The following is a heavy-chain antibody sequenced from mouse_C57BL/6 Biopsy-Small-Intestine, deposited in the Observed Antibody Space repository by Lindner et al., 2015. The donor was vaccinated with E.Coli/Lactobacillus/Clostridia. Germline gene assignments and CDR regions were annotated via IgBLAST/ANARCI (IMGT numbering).Heavy chain of an antibody. CDR1: GYTFTDYY. J-gene: IGHJ2*01. V-gene: IGHV1-84*02. CDR3: AKVVAADRGPSYYYFDY. Sequence: PVKVSCKASGYTFTDYYMHWVRQAPGQRLEWMGWISPKSGTTNYAQKFQGRVTMTRDTSISTAYMELSSLRSDDTAVYYCAKVVAADRGPSYYYFDYWGQGTLVTVSS. CDR2: ISPKSGTT. D-gene: IGHD1-3*01.